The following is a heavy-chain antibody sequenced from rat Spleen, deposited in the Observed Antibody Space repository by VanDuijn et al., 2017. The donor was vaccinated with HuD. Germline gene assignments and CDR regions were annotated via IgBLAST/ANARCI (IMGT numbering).Heavy chain of an antibody. Sequence: EVQLVESDGGLVQPGRSLKLSCAASGFTFSDYYMAWVRQAPTKGLEWVATISHDGSSTYYQDPEKGRFTIYRDNAKSTLYLQMDSLRSEDTATYYCATQDYGGYSERPFAYWGQGTLVTVSS. J-gene: IGHJ3*01. D-gene: IGHD1-11*01. CDR2: ISHDGSST. CDR3: ATQDYGGYSERPFAY. V-gene: IGHV5-29*01. CDR1: GFTFSDYY.